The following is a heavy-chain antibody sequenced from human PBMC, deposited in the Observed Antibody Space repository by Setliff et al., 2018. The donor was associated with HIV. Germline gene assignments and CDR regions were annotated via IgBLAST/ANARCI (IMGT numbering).Heavy chain of an antibody. V-gene: IGHV4-34*01. CDR2: ISHSGRT. J-gene: IGHJ4*02. D-gene: IGHD2-15*01. Sequence: SETLSLTCAVYVGSFSGYYWSWIRQPPGKGLGWIGEISHSGRTNYNPSLKSRVTISVDTSKNQFSLKLSSVTAADTAMYFCARGKDPGLYFDNWRQVMLVTVSS. CDR3: ARGKDPGLYFDN. CDR1: VGSFSGYY.